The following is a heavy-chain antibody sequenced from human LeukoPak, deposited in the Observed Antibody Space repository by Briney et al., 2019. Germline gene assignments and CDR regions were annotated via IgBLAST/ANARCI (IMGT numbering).Heavy chain of an antibody. D-gene: IGHD4-23*01. J-gene: IGHJ4*02. CDR2: ISSGGSST. V-gene: IGHV3-23*01. Sequence: GRSLRLSCAASGFTFRTYGMSSVRQAPGKGLEWVSAISSGGSSTYYADSVKGRFTISRDNSKNTLYLQMNSLSAEDTAIYYCAKRSDYGANWNYFDYWGQGTPVTVSS. CDR1: GFTFRTYG. CDR3: AKRSDYGANWNYFDY.